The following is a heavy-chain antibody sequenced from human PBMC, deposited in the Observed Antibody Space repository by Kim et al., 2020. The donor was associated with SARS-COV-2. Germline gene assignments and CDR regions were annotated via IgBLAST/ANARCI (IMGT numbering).Heavy chain of an antibody. CDR1: GFTFSSYA. D-gene: IGHD3-10*01. CDR2: ISYDGSNK. CDR3: ARDAAKYYYGSGALGDFDY. J-gene: IGHJ4*02. Sequence: GGSLRLSCAASGFTFSSYAMHWVRQAPGKGLEWVAVISYDGSNKYYADSVKGRFTISRDNSKNTLYLQMNSLRAEDTAVYYCARDAAKYYYGSGALGDFDYWGQGTLVTVSS. V-gene: IGHV3-30*04.